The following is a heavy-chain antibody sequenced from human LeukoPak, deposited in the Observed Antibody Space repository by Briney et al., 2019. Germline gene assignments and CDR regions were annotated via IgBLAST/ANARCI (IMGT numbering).Heavy chain of an antibody. D-gene: IGHD2-2*01. Sequence: ASVKVSCKASGYTFTSYDINWVRQATGQGLEWMGWMNPNSGNTGYAQKFQGRVTMTRNTSISTAYMELSSLRSEDTAVYYCAREGAGYCSSTSCYGSYYYYGMDVWGQGTTVTVSS. CDR2: MNPNSGNT. J-gene: IGHJ6*02. CDR1: GYTFTSYD. V-gene: IGHV1-8*01. CDR3: AREGAGYCSSTSCYGSYYYYGMDV.